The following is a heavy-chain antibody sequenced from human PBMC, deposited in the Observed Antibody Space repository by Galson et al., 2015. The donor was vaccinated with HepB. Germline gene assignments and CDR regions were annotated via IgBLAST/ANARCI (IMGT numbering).Heavy chain of an antibody. CDR2: KKQDGSEK. D-gene: IGHD3-10*01. CDR3: ARDRITVVRGVITDYYGMDV. CDR1: GFTFSSYW. J-gene: IGHJ6*02. Sequence: SLRLSCAASGFTFSSYWMSWVRQAPGKGLEWVANKKQDGSEKYYVDSVKGRFTISRDNAKNSLYLQMNSLRAEDTAVYYCARDRITVVRGVITDYYGMDVWGQGTTVTVSS. V-gene: IGHV3-7*01.